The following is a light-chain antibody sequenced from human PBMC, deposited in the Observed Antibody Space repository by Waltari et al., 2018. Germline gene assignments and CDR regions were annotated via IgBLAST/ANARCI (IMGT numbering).Light chain of an antibody. Sequence: DIVMTQSPASLAVSLGERATIHCKSSHSVLYSSNNKNCVAWYQQKPGQPPKLLIYWASTRESGVPDRYSGSGSGTDFTLTISSLQAEDVAVYYCQQYCSTPLFTFGPGTKVEI. CDR2: WAS. V-gene: IGKV4-1*01. CDR3: QQYCSTPLFT. J-gene: IGKJ3*01. CDR1: HSVLYSSNNKNC.